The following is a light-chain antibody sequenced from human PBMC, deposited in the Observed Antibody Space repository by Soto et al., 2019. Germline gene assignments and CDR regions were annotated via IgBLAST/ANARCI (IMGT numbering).Light chain of an antibody. V-gene: IGKV1-5*03. CDR1: QSIGSW. Sequence: DIQMTQSPSTLSASVGDRVTITCRASQSIGSWLAWYQQKPGKAPKLLIFRASTLESGVPSRFSGSGSGTEFTLSISSLQPDDFATYYCQQYNSYSGFGGGTKVEI. J-gene: IGKJ4*01. CDR3: QQYNSYSG. CDR2: RAS.